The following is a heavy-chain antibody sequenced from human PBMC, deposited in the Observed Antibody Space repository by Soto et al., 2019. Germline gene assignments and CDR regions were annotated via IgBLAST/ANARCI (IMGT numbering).Heavy chain of an antibody. V-gene: IGHV4-4*09. CDR2: MYDSGST. Sequence: SETLSLTCTVSGGSISDYYWSWIRQPPGKGLEWIGYMYDSGSTRYNPSLNSRVTISVDTSKNQFSLNLRSVTAADTAVYYRARNMAYWGQGTLVTVSS. CDR3: ARNMAY. D-gene: IGHD3-10*01. CDR1: GGSISDYY. J-gene: IGHJ4*02.